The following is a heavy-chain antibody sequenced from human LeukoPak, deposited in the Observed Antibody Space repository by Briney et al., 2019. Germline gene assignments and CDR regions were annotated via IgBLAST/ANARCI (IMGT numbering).Heavy chain of an antibody. J-gene: IGHJ5*02. V-gene: IGHV3-9*01. D-gene: IGHD6-13*01. Sequence: PGGSLRLSCAASGFTFDDYAMHWVRQAPGKGLEWVSGISWNSGSIGYADSVKGRFTISRDNAKNSLYLQMNSLRAEDTALYYCAKGQQQLVSWFDPWGQGTLVTVSS. CDR2: ISWNSGSI. CDR1: GFTFDDYA. CDR3: AKGQQQLVSWFDP.